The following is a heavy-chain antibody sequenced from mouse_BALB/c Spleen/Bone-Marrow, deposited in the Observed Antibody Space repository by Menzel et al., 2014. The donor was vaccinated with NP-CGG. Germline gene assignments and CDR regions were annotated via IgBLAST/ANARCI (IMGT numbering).Heavy chain of an antibody. CDR2: INPSNGRS. Sequence: QVQLQQSGAELVKPGASVKLSCKASGYTFTSHWMHWVKQRPGQGLERIGEINPSNGRSNYNEKFKSKATLTVDKSSSTAYMQLSSLTSEDSAVYYCARRGNYGAMDYWGQGTSVTVSS. CDR1: GYTFTSHW. V-gene: IGHV1S81*02. J-gene: IGHJ4*01. D-gene: IGHD2-1*01. CDR3: ARRGNYGAMDY.